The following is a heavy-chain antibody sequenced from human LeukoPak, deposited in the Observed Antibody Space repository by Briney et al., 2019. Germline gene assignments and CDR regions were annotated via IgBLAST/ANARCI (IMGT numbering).Heavy chain of an antibody. J-gene: IGHJ4*02. CDR3: ARDERFDY. CDR2: ISGSGGST. V-gene: IGHV3-23*01. CDR1: GFTVSSNY. Sequence: GGSLRLSCAASGFTVSSNYMSWVRQAPGKGLEWVSAISGSGGSTYYADSVKGRFTISRDNAKNSLYLQMNSLRAEDTAVYYCARDERFDYWGQGTLVTVSS.